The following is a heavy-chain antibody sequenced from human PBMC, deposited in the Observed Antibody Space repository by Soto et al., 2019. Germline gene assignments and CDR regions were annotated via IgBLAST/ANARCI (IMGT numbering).Heavy chain of an antibody. CDR1: GFTFSSYS. J-gene: IGHJ6*03. CDR3: ARGCSGGSCYYNYYYYYMDV. CDR2: ISSSSSTI. Sequence: GGSLRLSCAASGFTFSSYSMNWVRQAPGKGLEWVSYISSSSSTIYYADSVKGRFTISRDNAKNSLYLQMNSLRAEDTAVYYCARGCSGGSCYYNYYYYYMDVWGKGTTVTVSS. V-gene: IGHV3-48*01. D-gene: IGHD2-15*01.